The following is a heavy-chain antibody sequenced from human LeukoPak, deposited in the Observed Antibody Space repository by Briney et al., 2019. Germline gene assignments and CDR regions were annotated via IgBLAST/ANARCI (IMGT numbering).Heavy chain of an antibody. CDR1: GYSVSSNIAA. J-gene: IGHJ2*01. CDR2: TYYRSKWKN. CDR3: ARDIWCLDL. V-gene: IGHV6-1*01. Sequence: SQTLSLTCAISGYSVSSNIAAWNWIRQSPSRGLEWLGRTYYRSKWKNDYAESVKSRITIAPDTSKNQFSLQLTSVTPEDTAVYYCARDIWCLDLWGRGTLVTVSS.